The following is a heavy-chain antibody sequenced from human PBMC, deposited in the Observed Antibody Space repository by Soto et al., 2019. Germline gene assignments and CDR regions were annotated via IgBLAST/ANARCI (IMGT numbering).Heavy chain of an antibody. CDR3: VNSHDSSPSDY. Sequence: SGPTLVNPTHTLTLTCTFSGFSLSTFGMGVGWIRQPPGKALEWLALIYWNDDKRYSPSLNSRLTIAKDTSKNLVVLTMTNVDPVDTATYYFVNSHDSSPSDYWGQGTLVTVSS. CDR2: IYWNDDK. D-gene: IGHD5-18*01. CDR1: GFSLSTFGMG. V-gene: IGHV2-5*01. J-gene: IGHJ4*02.